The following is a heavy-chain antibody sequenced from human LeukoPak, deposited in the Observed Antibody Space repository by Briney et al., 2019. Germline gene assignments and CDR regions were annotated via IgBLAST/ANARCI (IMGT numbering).Heavy chain of an antibody. CDR1: GYTFTSYD. CDR3: ATGTTPRDAFDI. D-gene: IGHD1-1*01. Sequence: GASVKVSCKASGYTFTSYDINWVRQATGQGLEWMGWMNPNSGNTGYAQKFQGRVTMTEDTSTDTAYMELSSLRSEDTAVYYCATGTTPRDAFDIWGQGTMVTVSS. CDR2: MNPNSGNT. J-gene: IGHJ3*02. V-gene: IGHV1-8*01.